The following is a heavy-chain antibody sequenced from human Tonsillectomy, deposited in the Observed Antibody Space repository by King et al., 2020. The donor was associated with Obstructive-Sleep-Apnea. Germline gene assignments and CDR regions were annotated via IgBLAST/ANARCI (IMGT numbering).Heavy chain of an antibody. CDR3: ARQYSSSLYYFDY. V-gene: IGHV3-48*04. J-gene: IGHJ4*02. D-gene: IGHD6-6*01. Sequence: VQLVESGGGLVQPGGSLRLSCAASGFTFSIYSMNWVRQAPGKGLEWVSYISSMSSTIYYADSVKGRFTISRDNAKNSLYLQMNSLRAEDTAVYYCARQYSSSLYYFDYWGQGTLVTVSS. CDR1: GFTFSIYS. CDR2: ISSMSSTI.